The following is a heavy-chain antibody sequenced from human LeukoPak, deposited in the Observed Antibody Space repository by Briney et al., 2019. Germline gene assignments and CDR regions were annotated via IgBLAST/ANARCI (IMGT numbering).Heavy chain of an antibody. J-gene: IGHJ6*02. CDR2: INPSGGST. D-gene: IGHD2-15*01. V-gene: IGHV1-46*01. Sequence: ASVKVSCKASGYTFTSYGISWVRQAPGQGLEWMGIINPSGGSTSYAQKFQGRVTMTRDTSTSTVYMELSSLRSEDTAVYYCARDRRYCSGGSCPTNARYYYYYGMDVWGQGTTVTVSS. CDR1: GYTFTSYG. CDR3: ARDRRYCSGGSCPTNARYYYYYGMDV.